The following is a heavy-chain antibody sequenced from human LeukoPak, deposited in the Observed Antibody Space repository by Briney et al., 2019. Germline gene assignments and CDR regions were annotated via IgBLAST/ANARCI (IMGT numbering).Heavy chain of an antibody. Sequence: SETLSLTRTVSGGSISSSTHYWGWIRQPPGKGLEWIGTIYYSGSTYYNPSLKSRATISVDTSKNQFSLKLGSVTAADTAVYYCVRQTYGSGSYYNLDCWGQGTLVTVSS. V-gene: IGHV4-39*01. CDR2: IYYSGST. CDR1: GGSISSSTHY. J-gene: IGHJ4*02. D-gene: IGHD3-10*01. CDR3: VRQTYGSGSYYNLDC.